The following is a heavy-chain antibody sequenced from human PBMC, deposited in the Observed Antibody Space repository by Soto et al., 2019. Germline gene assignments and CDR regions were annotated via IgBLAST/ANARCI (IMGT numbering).Heavy chain of an antibody. Sequence: QVQLQESGPGLVKPSETLSLSCTVSGASVRSRTNYWGWIRQPPGKGLEWIGSIYYSGTTYYNPSLKSRATISVDLSKNHFSLKLASVSAADTAIYYCGRLDLSCGGTGFFDSWGQGTLVTVSS. J-gene: IGHJ4*02. CDR3: GRLDLSCGGTGFFDS. V-gene: IGHV4-39*01. CDR1: GASVRSRTNY. D-gene: IGHD2-21*01. CDR2: IYYSGTT.